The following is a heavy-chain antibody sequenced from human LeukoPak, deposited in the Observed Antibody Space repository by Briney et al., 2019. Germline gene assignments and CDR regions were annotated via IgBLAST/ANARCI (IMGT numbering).Heavy chain of an antibody. CDR3: ARSEEFGGYFDY. CDR2: IYYSGST. Sequence: SETLSLTCTVSGGSISSYYWSWIRQPPGRGLEWIGYIYYSGSTNYNPSLKSRVTISVDTSKNQFSLKLSSVTAADTAVYYCARSEEFGGYFDYWGQGTLVTVSS. V-gene: IGHV4-59*01. J-gene: IGHJ4*02. D-gene: IGHD3-16*01. CDR1: GGSISSYY.